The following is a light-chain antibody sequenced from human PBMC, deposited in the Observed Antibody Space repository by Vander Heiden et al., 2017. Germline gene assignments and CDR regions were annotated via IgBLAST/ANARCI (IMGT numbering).Light chain of an antibody. V-gene: IGKV3-20*01. CDR1: QSVGSPC. CDR2: DIS. CDR3: QQYAGIPWT. J-gene: IGKJ1*01. Sequence: EIVLTQSPGTLSLSPGEMATLSCRASQSVGSPCLAWYQQKPGQAPNLLMYDISSRATGTPDRFRGSGSGTDFTLTISGLEHEDSAVYYCQQYAGIPWTFGQGTKVELK.